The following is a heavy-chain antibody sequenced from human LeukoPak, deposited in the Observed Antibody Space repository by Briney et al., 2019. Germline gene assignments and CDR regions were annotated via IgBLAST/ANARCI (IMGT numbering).Heavy chain of an antibody. CDR2: ISADGRNT. J-gene: IGHJ6*02. Sequence: GGSLRLSCAASGFTYDRYGMAWVRQTPGRGLEWVSTISADGRNTHYADSVRGRFTISRDNSKNTLYLQMNSLRAEDTAVYYCATGNKQWLVRYYYYGMDVWGQGTTVTVSS. V-gene: IGHV3-23*01. CDR1: GFTYDRYG. D-gene: IGHD6-19*01. CDR3: ATGNKQWLVRYYYYGMDV.